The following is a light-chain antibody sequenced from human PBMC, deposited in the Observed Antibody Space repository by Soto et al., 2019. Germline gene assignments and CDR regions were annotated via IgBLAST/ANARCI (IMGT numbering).Light chain of an antibody. CDR2: DSS. CDR3: QQRSNWPPWT. Sequence: EIVLTQSPASLSLSPGERATLSCRASQDISTSLAWYQQKPGQAPRLLIYDSSNRATGIPARFSGSGSGTDFTLTISSLEPEDFAVYYCQQRSNWPPWTFGQGTKVDI. J-gene: IGKJ1*01. V-gene: IGKV3-11*01. CDR1: QDISTS.